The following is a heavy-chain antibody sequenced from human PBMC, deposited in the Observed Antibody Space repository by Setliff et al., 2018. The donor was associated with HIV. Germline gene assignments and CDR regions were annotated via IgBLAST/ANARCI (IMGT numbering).Heavy chain of an antibody. CDR2: ISNSSRYY. D-gene: IGHD5-12*01. CDR1: GFLFNRYS. Sequence: GGSLRLSCSASGFLFNRYSLNWVRQVPGRGPEWVASISNSSRYYWVKARYGDSVRGRFTISGDYAKNTLYLQMNSLRAEDTAVYYCARVASGHDYGWLDPWGQGTLVTVSS. CDR3: ARVASGHDYGWLDP. V-gene: IGHV3-21*01. J-gene: IGHJ5*02.